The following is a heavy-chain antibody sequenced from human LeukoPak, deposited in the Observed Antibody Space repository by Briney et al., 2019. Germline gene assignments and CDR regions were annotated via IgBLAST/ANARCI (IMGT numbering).Heavy chain of an antibody. CDR1: GYTFTSHG. CDR2: INTYSGNT. CDR3: ARATFWNYASSY. D-gene: IGHD1-7*01. V-gene: IGHV1-18*01. Sequence: ASMKVSCKASGYTFTSHGISWLRQAPGQGLEWMGWINTYSGNTNYAQKFQGRVTMTTDTSTSTAYMEVRSLISDDTAVYYCARATFWNYASSYWGQGTLVTVSS. J-gene: IGHJ4*02.